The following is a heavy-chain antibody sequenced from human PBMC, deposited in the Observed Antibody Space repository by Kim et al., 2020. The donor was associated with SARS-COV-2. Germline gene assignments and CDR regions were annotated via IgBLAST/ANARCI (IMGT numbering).Heavy chain of an antibody. D-gene: IGHD1-1*01. Sequence: GGSLRLSCAASGLTFSSYWMTWVRQSPGKGLEWVANIKQDGSEKNYVDSVKGRFTISRDNAKNSLSLQMNSLRAEDTALYYCATSASPGRRSYNYYGLDV. CDR3: ATSASPGRRSYNYYGLDV. CDR1: GLTFSSYW. J-gene: IGHJ6*01. CDR2: IKQDGSEK. V-gene: IGHV3-7*01.